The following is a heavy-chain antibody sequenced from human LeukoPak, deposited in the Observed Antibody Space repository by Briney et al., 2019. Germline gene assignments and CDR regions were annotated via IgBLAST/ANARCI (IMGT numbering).Heavy chain of an antibody. CDR3: AKELAAADNPAFDY. CDR1: GFTFTNYA. J-gene: IGHJ4*02. V-gene: IGHV3-23*01. Sequence: GGSLRFSGEASGFTFTNYALTWVRQAPGKGLEWVSGISGRGTFYAESVRGRFAISRDNSKNTLFLQMNSLRGDDTAVYYCAKELAAADNPAFDYWGQGILVTVSS. CDR2: ISGRGT. D-gene: IGHD6-13*01.